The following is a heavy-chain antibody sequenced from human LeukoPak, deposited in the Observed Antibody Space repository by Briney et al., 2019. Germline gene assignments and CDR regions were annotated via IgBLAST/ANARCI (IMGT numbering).Heavy chain of an antibody. D-gene: IGHD3-22*01. CDR1: GYTFTSYD. V-gene: IGHV1-46*01. CDR2: INPSGGST. J-gene: IGHJ5*02. CDR3: ARGDSSGFSPWYWFDP. Sequence: ASVKVSCKASGYTFTSYDINWVRQAPGQGLEWMGIINPSGGSTSYAQKFQGRVTMTRDTSTSTVYMELSSLRSEDTAVYYCARGDSSGFSPWYWFDPWGQGTLVTVSS.